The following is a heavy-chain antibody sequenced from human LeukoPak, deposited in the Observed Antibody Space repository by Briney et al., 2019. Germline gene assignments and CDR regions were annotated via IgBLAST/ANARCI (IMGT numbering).Heavy chain of an antibody. CDR1: GGSISSGDYN. CDR3: ARQKVSGWSHTEDYFDY. D-gene: IGHD6-19*01. J-gene: IGHJ4*02. CDR2: IYYSGST. V-gene: IGHV4-30-4*08. Sequence: PSETLSLTCTVSGGSISSGDYNWSWIRQPPGKGLEWIGYIYYSGSTYYNPSLKSRVTISVDTSKNQFSLKLSSVTAADTAVYYCARQKVSGWSHTEDYFDYWGQGTLVTVSS.